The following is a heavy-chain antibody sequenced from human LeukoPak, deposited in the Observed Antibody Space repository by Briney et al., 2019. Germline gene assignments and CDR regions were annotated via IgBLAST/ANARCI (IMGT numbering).Heavy chain of an antibody. CDR2: INPNSGGT. CDR3: ARYISSSPFDS. CDR1: GYTFTAYY. Sequence: ASVKVSCKASGYTFTAYYIHWVRQAPGQGLEWMGWINPNSGGTNYAQKFQGRVTMTTDTSITTAYMELNRLKSDDTAVYYCARYISSSPFDSWGQGTLITVSS. D-gene: IGHD2-15*01. V-gene: IGHV1-2*02. J-gene: IGHJ4*02.